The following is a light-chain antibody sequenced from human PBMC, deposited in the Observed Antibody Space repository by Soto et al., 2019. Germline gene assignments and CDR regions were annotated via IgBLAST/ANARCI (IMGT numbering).Light chain of an antibody. Sequence: NFMLTQPHSVSESPGKTVIISCTRSSGSIASNYVQWYQQRPGSSPTTVIYEDNQRPSGVPDRFSGSIDSSSNSASLTISGLETEDAADYFCQSYDATNQVFGGGPQLTVL. CDR3: QSYDATNQV. J-gene: IGLJ3*02. CDR1: SGSIASNY. V-gene: IGLV6-57*01. CDR2: EDN.